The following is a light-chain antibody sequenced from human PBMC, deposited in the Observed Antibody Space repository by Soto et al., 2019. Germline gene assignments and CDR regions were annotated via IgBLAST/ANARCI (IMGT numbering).Light chain of an antibody. Sequence: QSALTQPASVSGSPGQSITISCTGTSSDIGVYNYVSWYQQHPGKAPKLMIYDVTNRPSGISNRFSGSKSGNTASLTISGLQGEDEADYYCTSYRGSGTLEIFGGGTKLTVL. CDR1: SSDIGVYNY. CDR3: TSYRGSGTLEI. V-gene: IGLV2-14*01. CDR2: DVT. J-gene: IGLJ2*01.